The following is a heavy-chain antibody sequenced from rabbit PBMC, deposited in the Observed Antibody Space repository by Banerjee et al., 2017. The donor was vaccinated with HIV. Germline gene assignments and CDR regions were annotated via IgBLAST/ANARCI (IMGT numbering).Heavy chain of an antibody. Sequence: QEQLEESGGDLVKPEGSLTLTCTASGFSFSGTYWICWVRQAPGKGLEWIACINTSSGNTVYASWAKGRFTISRSTSLNTVTLQMTSLTAADTATYFCARDLAGVIGWNFGLWGPGTLVTVS. CDR2: INTSSGNT. CDR1: GFSFSGTYW. CDR3: ARDLAGVIGWNFGL. D-gene: IGHD4-1*01. V-gene: IGHV1S45*01. J-gene: IGHJ4*01.